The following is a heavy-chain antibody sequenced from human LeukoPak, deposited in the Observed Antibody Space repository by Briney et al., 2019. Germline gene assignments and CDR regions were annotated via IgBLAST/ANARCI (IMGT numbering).Heavy chain of an antibody. Sequence: GGSLRLSCAASGFTFSSYAMHWVRQATGKGLEWVAVISYDGSNKYYADSVKGRFTISRDNSKNTLYLQMNSLRAEDTAVYYCARNTDYWGQGTLVTVSS. CDR2: ISYDGSNK. CDR3: ARNTDY. J-gene: IGHJ4*02. V-gene: IGHV3-30-3*01. CDR1: GFTFSSYA.